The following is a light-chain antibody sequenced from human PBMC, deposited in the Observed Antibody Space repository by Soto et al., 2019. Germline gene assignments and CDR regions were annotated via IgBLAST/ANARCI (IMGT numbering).Light chain of an antibody. CDR2: AAS. CDR3: QHYYGFSRT. Sequence: DIQMTQSPSTLSGSVGDRVTITCRASQTISSWLAWYQQKPGKAPKLLIYAASSLQSGVPSRFSGSGAGTEFTLTISSLQPDDFATYYCQHYYGFSRTFGQGTKVDIK. V-gene: IGKV1-5*01. CDR1: QTISSW. J-gene: IGKJ1*01.